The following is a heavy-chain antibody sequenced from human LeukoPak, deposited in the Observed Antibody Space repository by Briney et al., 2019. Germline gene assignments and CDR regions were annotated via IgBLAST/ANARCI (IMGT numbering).Heavy chain of an antibody. V-gene: IGHV1-18*01. CDR1: GYTFTSYG. D-gene: IGHD6-19*01. J-gene: IGHJ5*02. Sequence: ASVKVSCKASGYTFTSYGISWVRQAPGQGLEWMGWISAYNGSTNYAQKLQGRVTMTTDTSTSTAYMELRSLRSDDTAVYYCARAIAVAGGGWFDPWGQGTLVTVSS. CDR2: ISAYNGST. CDR3: ARAIAVAGGGWFDP.